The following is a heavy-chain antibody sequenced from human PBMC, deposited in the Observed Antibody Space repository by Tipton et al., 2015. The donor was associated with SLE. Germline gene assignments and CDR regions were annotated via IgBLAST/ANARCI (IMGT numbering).Heavy chain of an antibody. CDR3: ARGAVTGGWDY. Sequence: TLSLTCTVSGGSISSSIYYWDWIRQPPGKGLEWIGEINHSGSTNYNPSLKSRVTISVDTSKNQFSLKLSSVTAADTAVYYCARGAVTGGWDYWGQGTLVTVSS. J-gene: IGHJ4*02. CDR1: GGSISSSIYY. V-gene: IGHV4-39*07. D-gene: IGHD2-21*02. CDR2: INHSGST.